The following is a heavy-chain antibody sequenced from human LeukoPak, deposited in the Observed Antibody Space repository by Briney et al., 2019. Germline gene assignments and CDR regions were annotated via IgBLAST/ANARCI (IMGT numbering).Heavy chain of an antibody. V-gene: IGHV3-48*01. CDR3: ARSLWFGELNFDY. CDR1: GFTFSSYS. CDR2: ISSSSSTI. J-gene: IGHJ4*02. Sequence: GGSLRLSCAASGFTFSSYSMNWVCQAPGKGLEWVSYISSSSSTIYYADSVKGRFTISRDNAKNSLYLQMNSLRAEDTAVYYCARSLWFGELNFDYWGQGTLVTVSS. D-gene: IGHD3-10*01.